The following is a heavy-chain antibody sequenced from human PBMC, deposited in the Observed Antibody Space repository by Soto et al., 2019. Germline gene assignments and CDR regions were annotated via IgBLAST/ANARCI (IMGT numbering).Heavy chain of an antibody. Sequence: PSETLSLTCTVSGGSISSSSYYWGWIRQPPGKGLEWIGSIYYSGSIYYNPSLKSRVTISVDTSKNQFSLKLSSVTAADTAVYYCARDHEGWFDPWGQGTLVTVSS. V-gene: IGHV4-39*02. CDR1: GGSISSSSYY. J-gene: IGHJ5*02. CDR2: IYYSGSI. CDR3: ARDHEGWFDP.